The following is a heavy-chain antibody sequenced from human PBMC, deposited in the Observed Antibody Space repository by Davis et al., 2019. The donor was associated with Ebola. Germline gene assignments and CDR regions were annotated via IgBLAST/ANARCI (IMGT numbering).Heavy chain of an antibody. D-gene: IGHD2-2*02. CDR3: ARRVVVVVPAAIYGWFDP. J-gene: IGHJ5*02. Sequence: MPSETLSLTCTVSGGSISSYYWSWIRQPPGPVLPFLWYIYYCSSTNYNSSLKSRVTISVATSKNQFSLKLSAVTAADTAVYYCARRVVVVVPAAIYGWFDPWGQGTLVTVSS. V-gene: IGHV4-59*01. CDR2: IYYCSST. CDR1: GGSISSYY.